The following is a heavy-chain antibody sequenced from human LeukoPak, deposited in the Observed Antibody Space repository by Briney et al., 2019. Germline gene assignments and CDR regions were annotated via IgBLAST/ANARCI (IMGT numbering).Heavy chain of an antibody. Sequence: PGGYLRLYCAASGFTFSSYGMHWVRQAPGKGLEWVAVIWYDGSNKYYADSVKGRFTISRDNSKNTLYLQMNSLRAEDTAVYYCARDMEGYCSGGSCYMYFWGQGTLVTVSS. J-gene: IGHJ4*02. CDR3: ARDMEGYCSGGSCYMYF. D-gene: IGHD2-15*01. CDR2: IWYDGSNK. CDR1: GFTFSSYG. V-gene: IGHV3-33*01.